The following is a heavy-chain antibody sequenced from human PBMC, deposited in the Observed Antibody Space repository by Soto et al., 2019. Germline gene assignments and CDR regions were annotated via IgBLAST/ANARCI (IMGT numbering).Heavy chain of an antibody. CDR2: ISTYNGDT. CDR3: ARSGLPDPVVVVGHTPFDP. Sequence: ASVKVSCKASGYTFTNYDINWVRQAPGQGLEWMGWISTYNGDTNYAQKLQGRVTMTTDTSTSTAYMELRSLRSDDTAVYYCARSGLPDPVVVVGHTPFDPWGQGTLVTVSS. CDR1: GYTFTNYD. J-gene: IGHJ5*02. V-gene: IGHV1-18*01. D-gene: IGHD2-15*01.